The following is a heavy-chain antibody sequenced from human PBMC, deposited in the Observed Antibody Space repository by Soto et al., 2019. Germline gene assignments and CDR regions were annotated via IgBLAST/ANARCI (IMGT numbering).Heavy chain of an antibody. CDR1: GFTFSSYG. CDR2: ISYDGSNK. CDR3: AKGPFGSWLVEGFDY. J-gene: IGHJ4*02. D-gene: IGHD6-19*01. V-gene: IGHV3-30*18. Sequence: GGSLRLSCAASGFTFSSYGMHWVRQAPGKGLEWVAVISYDGSNKYYADSVKGRFTISRDNSKNTLYLQMNSLKAEDTAVYYCAKGPFGSWLVEGFDYWGQGTLVTVSS.